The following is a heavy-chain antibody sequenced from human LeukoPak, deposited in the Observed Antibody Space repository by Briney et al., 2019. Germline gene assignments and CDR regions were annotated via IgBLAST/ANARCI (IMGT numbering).Heavy chain of an antibody. V-gene: IGHV1-18*01. CDR3: SRDGLGYCSSTSCYASDY. D-gene: IGHD2-2*01. CDR2: ISAYNGNT. J-gene: IGHJ4*02. CDR1: GYTFTSYG. Sequence: GASVKVSCKASGYTFTSYGISCLRQAPGQALEWMVWISAYNGNTNYAQKLQGRVTMTTDTSTSTAYMELRSLSSDDTAVYYCSRDGLGYCSSTSCYASDYWGQGTLVTVSS.